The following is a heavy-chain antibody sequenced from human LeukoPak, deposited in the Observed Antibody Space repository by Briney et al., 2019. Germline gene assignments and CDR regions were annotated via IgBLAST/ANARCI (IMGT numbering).Heavy chain of an antibody. V-gene: IGHV3-33*01. CDR1: GFTFSSYG. J-gene: IGHJ4*02. D-gene: IGHD3-22*01. Sequence: PGGSLRLSCAASGFTFSSYGMHWVRQAPGKGLEWVAVIWYDGSNKYYAESVKGRFTISRDNSKNTLYLQMNSLRAEDTAVYYCARDLTYYDSSGYGYWGQGTLVTVSS. CDR3: ARDLTYYDSSGYGY. CDR2: IWYDGSNK.